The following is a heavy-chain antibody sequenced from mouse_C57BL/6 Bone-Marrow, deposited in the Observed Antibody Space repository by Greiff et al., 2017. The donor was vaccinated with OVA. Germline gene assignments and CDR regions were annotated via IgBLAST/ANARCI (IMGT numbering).Heavy chain of an antibody. CDR2: IRNKANGYTT. CDR3: ARGVTTVGFDY. CDR1: GFTFTDYY. D-gene: IGHD1-1*01. J-gene: IGHJ2*01. V-gene: IGHV7-3*01. Sequence: EVMLVESGGGLVQPGGSLSLSCAASGFTFTDYYMSWVRQPPGKALEWLGFIRNKANGYTTEYSASVKGRFTISRDNSQSILYLQMNALRAADSATYYCARGVTTVGFDYWGQGTTLTVSS.